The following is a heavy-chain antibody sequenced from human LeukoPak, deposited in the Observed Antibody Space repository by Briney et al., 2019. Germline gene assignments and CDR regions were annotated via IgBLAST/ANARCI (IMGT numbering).Heavy chain of an antibody. V-gene: IGHV1-69*05. CDR2: IIPIFGTA. CDR1: GGTFGSYA. Sequence: SVKVSCKASGGTFGSYAISWVRQAPGQGLEWMGGIIPIFGTANYAQKFQGRVTITTDESTSTAYMELSSLRSEDTAVYHCAAEPRKYNWNDFDAFDIWGQGTMVTVSS. CDR3: AAEPRKYNWNDFDAFDI. J-gene: IGHJ3*02. D-gene: IGHD1-20*01.